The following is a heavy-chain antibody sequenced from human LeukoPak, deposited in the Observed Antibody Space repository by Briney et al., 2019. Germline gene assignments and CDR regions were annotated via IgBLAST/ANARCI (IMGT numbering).Heavy chain of an antibody. CDR1: GGSFSGYY. Sequence: SETLSLTCAVYGGSFSGYYWSWIRQPPGKGLEWIGEINHSGSTNYNPSLKSRVTISVDTSKNQFSLKLSSVTAADTAVYYCARDLVPYGSGADYWGQGTLVTVSS. J-gene: IGHJ4*02. CDR3: ARDLVPYGSGADY. D-gene: IGHD3-10*01. V-gene: IGHV4-34*01. CDR2: INHSGST.